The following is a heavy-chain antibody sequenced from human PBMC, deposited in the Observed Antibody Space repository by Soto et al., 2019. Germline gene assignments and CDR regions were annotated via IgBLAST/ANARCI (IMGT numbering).Heavy chain of an antibody. CDR2: IYYSGST. D-gene: IGHD3-16*01. CDR1: GGSISSYY. CDR3: ARSRGQRPYYDYIWGSSRPYYFDY. V-gene: IGHV4-59*01. Sequence: SETLSLTCTVSGGSISSYYWSWIRQPPGRGLEWIGYIYYSGSTNYNPSLKSRVTISVDTSKNQFSLKLSSVTAADTAVYYCARSRGQRPYYDYIWGSSRPYYFDYWGQGTLVTVSS. J-gene: IGHJ4*02.